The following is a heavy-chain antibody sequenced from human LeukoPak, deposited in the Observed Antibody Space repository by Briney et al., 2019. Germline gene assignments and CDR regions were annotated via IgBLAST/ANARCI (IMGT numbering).Heavy chain of an antibody. J-gene: IGHJ4*02. D-gene: IGHD6-6*01. CDR3: ARGQIGARLQV. Sequence: SETLSLTCAVYGGSFSDYYWSWIRRPPGKGPEWIGEVNQSGSTSYNPSLKSRVTISVDTSKNQFSLKVNSVTAADTAVYYCARGQIGARLQVWGQGTLVTVSS. CDR1: GGSFSDYY. CDR2: VNQSGST. V-gene: IGHV4-34*01.